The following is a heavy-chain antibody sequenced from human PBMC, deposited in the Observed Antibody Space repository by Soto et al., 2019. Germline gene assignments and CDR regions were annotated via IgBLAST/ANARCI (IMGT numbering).Heavy chain of an antibody. Sequence: ASVKVSCKASGYTFTGYYMHWVRQAPGQGLEWMGWINPNSGGTNYAQKFQGWVTMTRDTSISTAYMELSRLRSDDTAAYYCARDRDSSGYYADWGQGTLVTVSS. CDR2: INPNSGGT. V-gene: IGHV1-2*04. D-gene: IGHD3-22*01. CDR3: ARDRDSSGYYAD. J-gene: IGHJ4*02. CDR1: GYTFTGYY.